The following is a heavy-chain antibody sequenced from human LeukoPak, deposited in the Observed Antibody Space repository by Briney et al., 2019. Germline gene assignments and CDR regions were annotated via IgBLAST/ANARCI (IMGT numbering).Heavy chain of an antibody. CDR2: VKPDGSEK. Sequence: GGSLRLSCAASGFTFSSYWMTWVRQAPGKGLEWVAHVKPDGSEKSYVDSVKGRFTISRDNAKNSLYLQMSSLRAEDTAVYYCARVITGTLTFDYWGQGTLVTVSS. CDR3: ARVITGTLTFDY. V-gene: IGHV3-7*03. CDR1: GFTFSSYW. J-gene: IGHJ4*02. D-gene: IGHD1-7*01.